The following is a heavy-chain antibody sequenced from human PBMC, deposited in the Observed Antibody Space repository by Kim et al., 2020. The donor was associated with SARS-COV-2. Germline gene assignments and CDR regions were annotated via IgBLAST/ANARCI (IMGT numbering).Heavy chain of an antibody. Sequence: SETLSLTCAVSGGSISSGGYSWSWIRQPPGKGLEWIGYIYHSGSTYYNPSLKSRVTISVDRSKNQFSLKLSSVTAADTAVYYCARASYGHFDYWGQGTLV. V-gene: IGHV4-30-2*01. CDR1: GGSISSGGYS. J-gene: IGHJ4*02. CDR3: ARASYGHFDY. CDR2: IYHSGST. D-gene: IGHD3-10*01.